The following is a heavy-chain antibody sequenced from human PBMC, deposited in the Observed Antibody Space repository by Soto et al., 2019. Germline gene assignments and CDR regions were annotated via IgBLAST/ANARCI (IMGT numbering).Heavy chain of an antibody. V-gene: IGHV1-69*05. D-gene: IGHD6-6*01. CDR1: GGTFSSYA. CDR2: IIPIFGTA. Sequence: ASVKVSCKASGGTFSSYAFSWVRQAPGQGLEWMGGIIPIFGTADYAQKFQDRVTMTRDVSINTAYLELSGLTSEDTAVYFCAKKHSGSSLAYWGQGSLVTVSS. J-gene: IGHJ4*02. CDR3: AKKHSGSSLAY.